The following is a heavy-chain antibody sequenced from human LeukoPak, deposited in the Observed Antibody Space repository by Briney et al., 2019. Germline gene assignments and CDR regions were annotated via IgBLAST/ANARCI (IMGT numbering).Heavy chain of an antibody. V-gene: IGHV4-34*01. D-gene: IGHD3-10*01. CDR2: INHSGST. J-gene: IGHJ6*02. Sequence: PSETLSLTCAVYGGSFRGYYWSWIREPPGKGLEWIGEINHSGSTNYNPSLKSRVTISVDTSKNQFSLKLSSVTAADTAVYYCARGKVGGGSGSYSSLNYYYYGMDVWGQGTTVTVSS. CDR1: GGSFRGYY. CDR3: ARGKVGGGSGSYSSLNYYYYGMDV.